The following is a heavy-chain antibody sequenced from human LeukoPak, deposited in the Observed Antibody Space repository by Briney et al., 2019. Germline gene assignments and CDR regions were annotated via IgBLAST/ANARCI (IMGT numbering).Heavy chain of an antibody. D-gene: IGHD3-16*01. Sequence: SQTLSLTCNVSGAPINSGGYYWSWIRQPPGKGLEWIGNIYHSGNTYYNSSLKSRVTISVDTSKNQFSLRLTSVTAADTAVYYCASLRVPGDFDYWGQGTLVTVSS. J-gene: IGHJ4*02. V-gene: IGHV4-39*07. CDR1: GAPINSGGYY. CDR3: ASLRVPGDFDY. CDR2: IYHSGNT.